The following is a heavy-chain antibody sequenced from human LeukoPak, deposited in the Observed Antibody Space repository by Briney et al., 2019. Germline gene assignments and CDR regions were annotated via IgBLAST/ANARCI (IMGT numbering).Heavy chain of an antibody. Sequence: GGTLRLSCAGSGVTFSSYGMSWVRQAPGKGLEWVSAIRGTGTSTYYADSVKGRFTISRDNSKNTLYLQMNSLRAEDPAVYYCAKGGMGLSVDDWGRGTLVTVSS. CDR3: AKGGMGLSVDD. CDR1: GVTFSSYG. V-gene: IGHV3-23*01. D-gene: IGHD5-24*01. J-gene: IGHJ4*02. CDR2: IRGTGTST.